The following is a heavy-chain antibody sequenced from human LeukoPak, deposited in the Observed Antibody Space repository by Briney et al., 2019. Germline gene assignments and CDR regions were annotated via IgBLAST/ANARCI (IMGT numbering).Heavy chain of an antibody. Sequence: ASVKVSCKASGYPFIGYYIHWVRQGPGQGLEWLGWINPETGGTKYAQRFEGRVTLTRDTSVTTAHMELSGLRSDDSAVYYCARENLNYYGSGSYLYWGQGSQVTVSS. V-gene: IGHV1-2*02. CDR3: ARENLNYYGSGSYLY. D-gene: IGHD3-10*01. CDR2: INPETGGT. CDR1: GYPFIGYY. J-gene: IGHJ4*02.